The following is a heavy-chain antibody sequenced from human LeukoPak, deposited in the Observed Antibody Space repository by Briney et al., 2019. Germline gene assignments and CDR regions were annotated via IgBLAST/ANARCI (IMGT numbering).Heavy chain of an antibody. CDR3: ARDRGDYNWNDAGPFDY. CDR1: GFTFSSYA. J-gene: IGHJ4*02. V-gene: IGHV3-23*01. D-gene: IGHD1-1*01. CDR2: ISGSGGST. Sequence: GGSLRLSCAASGFTFSSYAMSWVRQAPGKGLEWVSAISGSGGSTYYADSVKGRFTISRDNSKNTLYLQMNSLRAEDTAVYYCARDRGDYNWNDAGPFDYWGQGTLVTVSS.